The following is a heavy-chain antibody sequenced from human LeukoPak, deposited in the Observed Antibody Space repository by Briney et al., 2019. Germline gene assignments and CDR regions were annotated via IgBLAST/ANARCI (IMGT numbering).Heavy chain of an antibody. CDR2: IYYTGTT. D-gene: IGHD2-15*01. J-gene: IGHJ4*02. CDR1: GGSIRSYY. V-gene: IGHV4-59*01. CDR3: ARGGWRLDY. Sequence: PSETLSLTCTVSGGSIRSYYWSWIRQPPGKGLEWIGYIYYTGTTNYNPSLKSRVTISVDTSKNQFSLKLSSVTAADTAVYYCARGGWRLDYWGQGTLVTVSS.